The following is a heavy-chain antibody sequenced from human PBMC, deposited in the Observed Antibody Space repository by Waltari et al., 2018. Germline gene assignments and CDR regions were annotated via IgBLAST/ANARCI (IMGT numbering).Heavy chain of an antibody. CDR3: ARFSPAAGKN. CDR2: ISSSSSTI. Sequence: EVQLVESGGGVVQPGGSLRLSCAASGFTFSSYSMNWVRQAPGKGLEWVSYISSSSSTIYYADSVKGRFTISRDNAKNSLYLQMNSLRAEDTAVYYCARFSPAAGKNWGQGTLVTVSS. J-gene: IGHJ4*02. V-gene: IGHV3-48*04. D-gene: IGHD6-13*01. CDR1: GFTFSSYS.